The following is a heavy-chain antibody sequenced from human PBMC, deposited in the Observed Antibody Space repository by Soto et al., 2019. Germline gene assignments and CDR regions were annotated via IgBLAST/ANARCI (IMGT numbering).Heavy chain of an antibody. J-gene: IGHJ6*02. CDR3: ARGTGTAGNYYYGMDV. D-gene: IGHD3-10*01. V-gene: IGHV1-69*13. CDR2: IIPIFGTA. CDR1: GGTLSSYA. Sequence: GASVKVSCKASGGTLSSYAISWVRQAPGQGLEWMGGIIPIFGTANYAQKFQGRVTITADESTSTAYMELSSLRSEDTAVYYCARGTGTAGNYYYGMDVWGQGTTVTVSS.